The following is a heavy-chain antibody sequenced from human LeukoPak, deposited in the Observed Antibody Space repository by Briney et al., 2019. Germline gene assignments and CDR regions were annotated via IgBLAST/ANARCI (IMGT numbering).Heavy chain of an antibody. CDR1: GFTFSSYA. V-gene: IGHV3-23*01. CDR2: ISGSGGST. J-gene: IGHJ4*02. CDR3: AKGSASSGYFHY. D-gene: IGHD3-22*01. Sequence: GGPLRLSCAASGFTFSSYAMSWVRQAPGKGLEWVSAISGSGGSTYYADSVKGRFTISRDNSKNTLYLQMNSLRAEDTAVYYCAKGSASSGYFHYWGQGTLVTVSS.